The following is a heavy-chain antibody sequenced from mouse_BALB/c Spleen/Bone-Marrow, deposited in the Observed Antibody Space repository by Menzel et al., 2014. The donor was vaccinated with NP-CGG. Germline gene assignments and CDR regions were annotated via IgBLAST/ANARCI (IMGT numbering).Heavy chain of an antibody. J-gene: IGHJ2*01. D-gene: IGHD4-1*01. Sequence: EVKLMESGGGLVQPGGSRKLSCAASGFTFSSFGMHWVRQAPEKGLEWVAYISSGSSTIFHADTLKGRFTVSRDNPNNTLFLQMTSLRSEDTAMYYCTRGGNWDDFDYWGQGTTLTVSS. V-gene: IGHV5-17*02. CDR3: TRGGNWDDFDY. CDR2: ISSGSSTI. CDR1: GFTFSSFG.